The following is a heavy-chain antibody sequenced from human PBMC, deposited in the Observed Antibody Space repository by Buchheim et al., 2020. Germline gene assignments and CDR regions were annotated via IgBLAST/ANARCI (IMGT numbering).Heavy chain of an antibody. CDR3: ARETGAYSV. V-gene: IGHV3-7*01. D-gene: IGHD1-1*01. J-gene: IGHJ4*01. Sequence: EVQLVESGGGLVQPGGSLRLSCSASGFTSSCNWMAWVRQAPGKGLEWVSNINHNGSKKNYVDSVKGRFTISRDKAKNSLYLQMNSRRAEDTAVYYCARETGAYSVWGQGTL. CDR2: INHNGSKK. CDR1: GFTSSCNW.